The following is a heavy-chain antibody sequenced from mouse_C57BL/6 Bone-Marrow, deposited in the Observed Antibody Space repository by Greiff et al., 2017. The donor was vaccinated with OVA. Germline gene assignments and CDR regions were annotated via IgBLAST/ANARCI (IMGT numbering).Heavy chain of an antibody. D-gene: IGHD2-4*01. CDR3: ARGGGLRPDDFDY. V-gene: IGHV1-18*01. Sequence: VQLQQSGPELVKPGASVKIPCKASGYTFTDYNMDWVKQSHGKSLEWIGDINPNNGGTNYNQKFKGKATLTVDKSSSTAYMELRSLTSEDTAVYYCARGGGLRPDDFDYWGQGTTLTVSS. J-gene: IGHJ2*01. CDR1: GYTFTDYN. CDR2: INPNNGGT.